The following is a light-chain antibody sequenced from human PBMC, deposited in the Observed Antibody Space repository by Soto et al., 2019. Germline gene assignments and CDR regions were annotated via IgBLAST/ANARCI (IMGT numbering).Light chain of an antibody. CDR1: QTVNTTS. J-gene: IGKJ4*01. V-gene: IGKV3-20*01. CDR3: QQYGHSPLT. Sequence: PPSAVPVSLTQGEWDTLYCRAGQTVNTTSLAWYQQRPGQAPRSLIYGASSRPTGIPDRFSASGSGTDFTLTISRLEPEDFAVYYCQQYGHSPLTFGGGTKVDIK. CDR2: GAS.